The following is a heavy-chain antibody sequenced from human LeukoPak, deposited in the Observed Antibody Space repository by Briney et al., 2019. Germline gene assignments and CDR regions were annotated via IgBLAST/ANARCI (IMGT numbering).Heavy chain of an antibody. V-gene: IGHV3-23*01. J-gene: IGHJ4*02. CDR3: ASDCSGGSCLDY. Sequence: PGGSLRLSCAASGFTFSNYAMTWVRQAPGKGLEWVSGISDSGGSTYYADSVKGRFTISRDNSKNTLYLQMNSLRAEDTAVYYCASDCSGGSCLDYWGQGTLVTVSS. CDR2: ISDSGGST. D-gene: IGHD2-15*01. CDR1: GFTFSNYA.